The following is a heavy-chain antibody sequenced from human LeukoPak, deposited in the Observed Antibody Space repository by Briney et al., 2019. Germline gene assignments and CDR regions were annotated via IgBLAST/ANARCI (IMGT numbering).Heavy chain of an antibody. J-gene: IGHJ3*02. V-gene: IGHV3-30*02. CDR1: GFTFSSYG. CDR2: IRYDGSNK. D-gene: IGHD1-1*01. CDR3: AKEAGKTGTPGAFDI. Sequence: GGSLRLSCAASGFTFSSYGMHWVRQAPGKGLEWVAFIRYDGSNKYYADSVKGRFTISRDNSKNTLYLQMSSLRAEDTAVYYCAKEAGKTGTPGAFDIWGQGTMVTVSS.